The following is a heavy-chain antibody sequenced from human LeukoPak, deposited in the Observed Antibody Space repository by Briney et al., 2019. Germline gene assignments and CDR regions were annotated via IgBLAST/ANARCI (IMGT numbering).Heavy chain of an antibody. CDR3: AKDLIDYGDYSLLD. J-gene: IGHJ4*02. CDR1: GFTFSSYV. D-gene: IGHD4-17*01. V-gene: IGHV3-30*18. CDR2: ISYDGSNK. Sequence: GGSLRLSCAASGFTFSSYVMHWVRQAPGKGLEWVAVISYDGSNKYYADSVKGRFTITRDNSKNTLYLQMNSLRAEDTAVYYCAKDLIDYGDYSLLDWGQGTLVTVSS.